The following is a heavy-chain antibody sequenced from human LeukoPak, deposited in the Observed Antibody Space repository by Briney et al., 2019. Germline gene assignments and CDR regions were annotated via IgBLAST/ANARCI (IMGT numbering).Heavy chain of an antibody. D-gene: IGHD6-13*01. CDR2: ISGSGGST. V-gene: IGHV3-23*01. J-gene: IGHJ4*02. CDR3: AKEGKRGIAAASDY. Sequence: GGSLRLSCAASGFTFSSYGMSWVRQAPGKGLEWVSAISGSGGSTYYADSVKGRFTISRDNSKNTLYLQMNSLRAEDTAVYYCAKEGKRGIAAASDYWGQGNLVTVSS. CDR1: GFTFSSYG.